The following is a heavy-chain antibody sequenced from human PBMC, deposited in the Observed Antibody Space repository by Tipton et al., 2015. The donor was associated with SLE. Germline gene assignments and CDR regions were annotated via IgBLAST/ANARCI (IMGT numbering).Heavy chain of an antibody. J-gene: IGHJ3*02. V-gene: IGHV4-39*07. CDR3: ATSPTSRDGFDI. CDR1: GGSISSRSFY. D-gene: IGHD3-16*01. CDR2: IYYSGTT. Sequence: LRLSCTVSGGSISSRSFYWAWIRQTPEKGLQWIGGIYYSGTTYYNPSPKSRVTISMDTSKNQFSLNLSSMTAADAAVYYCATSPTSRDGFDIWGQGTMVTVSS.